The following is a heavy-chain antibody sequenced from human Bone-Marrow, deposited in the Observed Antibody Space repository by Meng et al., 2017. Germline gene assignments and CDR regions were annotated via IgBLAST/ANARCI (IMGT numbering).Heavy chain of an antibody. CDR1: GFTFSTHG. CDR2: ILYDGSNQ. CDR3: AKDLLVGSTGAFDP. Sequence: QVHLVESGGGVVQPGRSLRLSCAASGFTFSTHGMHWVRQAPGKGLEWLAGILYDGSNQYYADSVKGRFTVSRDNSKNTVHLQVNSLRVEDTAVYYCAKDLLVGSTGAFDPWGQGTLVTVSS. D-gene: IGHD1-26*01. V-gene: IGHV3-30*18. J-gene: IGHJ5*02.